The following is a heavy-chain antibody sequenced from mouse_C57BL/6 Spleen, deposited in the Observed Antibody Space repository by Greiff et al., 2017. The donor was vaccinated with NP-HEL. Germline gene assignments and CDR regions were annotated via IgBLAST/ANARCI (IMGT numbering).Heavy chain of an antibody. Sequence: DVHLVESGGGLVKPGGSLKLSCAASGFTFSDYGMHWVRQAPEKGLEWVAYISSGSSTIYYADTVKGRFTISRDNAKNTLFLQMTSLRSEDTAMYYCAKYGYDGNYYAMDDWGQGTSVTVSS. J-gene: IGHJ4*01. CDR2: ISSGSSTI. V-gene: IGHV5-17*01. CDR3: AKYGYDGNYYAMDD. CDR1: GFTFSDYG. D-gene: IGHD2-14*01.